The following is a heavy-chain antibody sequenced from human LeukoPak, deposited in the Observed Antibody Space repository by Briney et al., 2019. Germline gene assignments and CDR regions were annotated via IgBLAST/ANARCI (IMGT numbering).Heavy chain of an antibody. CDR1: GYTFTGYY. Sequence: ASVKVSCKASGYTFTGYYMHWVRQAPGQGLEWMGWISAYNGNTNYAQKLQGRVTMTTDTSTSTAYMELRSLRSDDTAVYYCARALYSSSWYSKNYYYYYMDVWGKGTTVTISS. CDR2: ISAYNGNT. V-gene: IGHV1-18*04. D-gene: IGHD6-13*01. CDR3: ARALYSSSWYSKNYYYYYMDV. J-gene: IGHJ6*03.